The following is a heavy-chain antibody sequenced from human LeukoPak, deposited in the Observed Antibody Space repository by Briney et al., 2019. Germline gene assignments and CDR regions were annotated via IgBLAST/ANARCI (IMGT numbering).Heavy chain of an antibody. J-gene: IGHJ4*02. CDR3: ARATPGDYGGNSNFDY. CDR2: IYHSGST. D-gene: IGHD4-23*01. Sequence: SETLSLTCAVSGGSISSSNWWSWVRQPPGKGLEWIGEIYHSGSTNYNPSLKSRVTISVDTSKNQFSLKLSSVTAADTAVYYCARATPGDYGGNSNFDYWGQETLVTVSS. CDR1: GGSISSSNW. V-gene: IGHV4-4*02.